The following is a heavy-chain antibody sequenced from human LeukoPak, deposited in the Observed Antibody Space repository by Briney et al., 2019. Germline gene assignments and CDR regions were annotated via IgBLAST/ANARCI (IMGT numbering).Heavy chain of an antibody. Sequence: GSLKIFCAASGFNFSSYWMHWVRQTPGEGLVWVSRINSDGSSTSYADSVKGRFTISRDNAKNTLYLQMNSLRAEDTAVYYCARRGGDYFDYWGQGTLVSVSS. V-gene: IGHV3-74*01. D-gene: IGHD4-23*01. CDR3: ARRGGDYFDY. CDR1: GFNFSSYW. CDR2: INSDGSST. J-gene: IGHJ4*02.